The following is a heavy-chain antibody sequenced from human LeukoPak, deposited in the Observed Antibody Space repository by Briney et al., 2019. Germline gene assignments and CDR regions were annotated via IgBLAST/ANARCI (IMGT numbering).Heavy chain of an antibody. J-gene: IGHJ4*02. V-gene: IGHV4-34*01. CDR1: GGSISSYY. CDR2: INHSGST. CDR3: ARGPGRVTIFGVVIIPGPPKSIYFDY. Sequence: PSETLSLTCTVSGGSISSYYWSWIRQPPGKGLEWIGEINHSGSTNYNPSLKSRVTISVDTSKNQFSLKLSSVTAADTAVYYCARGPGRVTIFGVVIIPGPPKSIYFDYWGQGTLVTVSS. D-gene: IGHD3-3*01.